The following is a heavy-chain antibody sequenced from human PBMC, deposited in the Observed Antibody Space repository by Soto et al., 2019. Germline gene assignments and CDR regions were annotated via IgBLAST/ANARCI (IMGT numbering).Heavy chain of an antibody. CDR3: VRDEAHYDILTGSSLGRAFDI. J-gene: IGHJ3*02. CDR1: NTSISSSNW. CDR2: IYHTGRT. V-gene: IGHV4-4*02. D-gene: IGHD3-9*01. Sequence: QVQLQESGPSLVKPSGTLSLTCVITNTSISSSNWWSWVRQAPGKGLEWIGEIYHTGRTNYAPSLKSRVTMSIDKSNNRFSLRLTSLTAADTAVYYCVRDEAHYDILTGSSLGRAFDIWGQGTMVTVS.